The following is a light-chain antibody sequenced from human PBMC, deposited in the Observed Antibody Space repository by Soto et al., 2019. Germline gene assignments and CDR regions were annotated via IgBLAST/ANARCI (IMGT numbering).Light chain of an antibody. CDR1: QSITNY. Sequence: DIQMTQSPSSLSASVGDRVTITCRASQSITNYLNWYQHKPGKVPKLLIYAASRLQSGVPSRFSGSGSGTEFTLTINSLQPEDFAIYYCQQSHITPWTFGQGTKVEIK. V-gene: IGKV1-39*01. J-gene: IGKJ1*01. CDR2: AAS. CDR3: QQSHITPWT.